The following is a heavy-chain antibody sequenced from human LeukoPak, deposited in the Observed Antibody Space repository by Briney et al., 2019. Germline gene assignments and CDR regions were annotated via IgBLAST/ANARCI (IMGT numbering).Heavy chain of an antibody. J-gene: IGHJ4*02. D-gene: IGHD3-9*01. V-gene: IGHV3-21*01. CDR3: ARELTY. CDR1: GFTFRNYE. CDR2: ISSSSSYI. Sequence: GGSLRLTVAASGFTFRNYERNGVGQAPGKGLEWVSSISSSSSYIYYADSVKGRFTISRDNAKNSLDLQMNSLRAEDTAVYYCARELTYWGQGTLVTVSS.